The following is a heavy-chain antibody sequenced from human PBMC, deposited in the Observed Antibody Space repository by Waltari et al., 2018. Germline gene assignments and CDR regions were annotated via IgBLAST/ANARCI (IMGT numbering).Heavy chain of an antibody. CDR3: ARDPHYPYYYGMDV. Sequence: QVQLVQSGAEVKNPGSSVKVPCKASGGTFSSSAISWVRPAPRQGLEWMGRIIPIFGTANYAQKFQGRVTITADESTSTAYMELSSLRSEDTVVYYCARDPHYPYYYGMDVWGQGTTVTVSS. J-gene: IGHJ6*02. CDR2: IIPIFGTA. CDR1: GGTFSSSA. V-gene: IGHV1-69*15. D-gene: IGHD1-26*01.